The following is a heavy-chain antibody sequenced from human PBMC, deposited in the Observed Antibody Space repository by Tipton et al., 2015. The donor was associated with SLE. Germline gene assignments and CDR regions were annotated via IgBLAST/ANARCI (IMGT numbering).Heavy chain of an antibody. D-gene: IGHD6-13*01. V-gene: IGHV4-39*07. CDR3: ARFWGPNSWYFDY. J-gene: IGHJ4*02. Sequence: TLSLTCIVSGGSINDYYWGWIRQPPGKGLEWIGTGHYSGATYKHSSLKNRITISVDTSKKQFSLKLSSVTAADTAVYYCARFWGPNSWYFDYWGQGTLVTVSS. CDR1: GGSINDYY. CDR2: GHYSGAT.